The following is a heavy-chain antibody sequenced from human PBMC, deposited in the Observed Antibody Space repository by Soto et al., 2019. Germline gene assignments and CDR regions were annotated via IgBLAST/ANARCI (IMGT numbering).Heavy chain of an antibody. CDR2: IWYDGSNK. CDR1: GFTFSSYG. CDR3: ARDRSYSSGTFDY. D-gene: IGHD3-22*01. Sequence: QVQLVESGGGVVQPGRSLRLSCAASGFTFSSYGMHWVRQAPGKGLEWVAVIWYDGSNKYYADSVKGRFTISRDNSKNTLYLQMNSLRAEDTAVYYCARDRSYSSGTFDYWGQGTLVTVSS. J-gene: IGHJ4*02. V-gene: IGHV3-33*01.